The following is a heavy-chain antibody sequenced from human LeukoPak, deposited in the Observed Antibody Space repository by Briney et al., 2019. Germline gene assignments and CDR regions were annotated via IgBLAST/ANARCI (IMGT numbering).Heavy chain of an antibody. CDR2: IYYSGST. CDR1: GGSISSSSYY. Sequence: SETLSLTCTVSGGSISSSSYYWGWIRQPPGKGLEWIGSIYYSGSTYYNPSLKSRVTISVDTSKNQFSLRLSSVTAADTAVYYCARTSNSSSWFGDAFDIWGQGTMVTVSS. CDR3: ARTSNSSSWFGDAFDI. D-gene: IGHD6-13*01. J-gene: IGHJ3*02. V-gene: IGHV4-39*07.